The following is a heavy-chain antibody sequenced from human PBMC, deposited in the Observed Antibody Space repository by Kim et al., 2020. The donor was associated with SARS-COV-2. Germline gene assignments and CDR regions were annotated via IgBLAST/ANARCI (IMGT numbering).Heavy chain of an antibody. V-gene: IGHV1-69*04. CDR2: IIPILGIA. J-gene: IGHJ4*02. CDR3: ARDDSSGYYVFDY. CDR1: GGTFSSYA. D-gene: IGHD3-22*01. Sequence: SVKVSCKASGGTFSSYAITWVRQAPGQGLEWMGRIIPILGIANYAQKFQGRVTITADKSTNTAYMELSSLRSEDTAVYYCARDDSSGYYVFDYWGQGTL.